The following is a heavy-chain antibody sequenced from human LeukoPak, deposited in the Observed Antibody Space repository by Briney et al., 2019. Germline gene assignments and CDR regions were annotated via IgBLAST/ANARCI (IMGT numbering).Heavy chain of an antibody. J-gene: IGHJ4*02. V-gene: IGHV1-8*01. CDR2: MNPNSGNT. D-gene: IGHD3/OR15-3a*01. CDR3: AKGFRLELTPAYFDY. Sequence: ASVKVSRKASGYTFTSYDINWVRQATGQGLEWMGWMNPNSGNTGYAQKFQGRVTMARNTSISTAYMELSSLRAEDTAVYYCAKGFRLELTPAYFDYWGQGTLVTVSS. CDR1: GYTFTSYD.